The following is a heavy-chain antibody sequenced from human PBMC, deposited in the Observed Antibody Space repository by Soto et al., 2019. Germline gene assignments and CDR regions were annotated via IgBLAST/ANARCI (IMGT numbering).Heavy chain of an antibody. CDR2: IYPGDSDI. V-gene: IGHV5-51*01. CDR3: ARQYGSGSFDY. CDR1: GYDFKSYW. J-gene: IGHJ4*02. D-gene: IGHD3-10*01. Sequence: PGESLKISCKASGYDFKSYWLGWVRQMPGKGLEWMGIIYPGDSDIRYSPSFEGQVTISADKSISTAYLQWSGLEASDTAMVYCARQYGSGSFDYWGQGIMVTVSS.